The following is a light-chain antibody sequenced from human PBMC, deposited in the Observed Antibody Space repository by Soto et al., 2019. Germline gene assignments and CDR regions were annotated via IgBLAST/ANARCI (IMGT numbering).Light chain of an antibody. CDR1: NSDVGAYNF. J-gene: IGLJ1*01. CDR2: EGT. V-gene: IGLV2-8*01. Sequence: QSVLTQPPSASGSPGQSVTFSCTGTNSDVGAYNFVSWYQQHPGKAPKLIIYEGTKRPSGVPDRFSGSKSGNTASLTISGLQAEDEADYYCSSFAGSNTYVFGTGTKLTVL. CDR3: SSFAGSNTYV.